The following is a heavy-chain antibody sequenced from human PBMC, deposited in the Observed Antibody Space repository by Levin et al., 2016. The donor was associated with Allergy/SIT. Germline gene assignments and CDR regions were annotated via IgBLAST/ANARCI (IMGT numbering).Heavy chain of an antibody. CDR3: AREQDISTGFYLHHYYYGMDV. Sequence: VRQAPGKGLEWVSHISTTSSTIYYADSVKGRFTISRDNAKNSLFLQMHSLRAEDTAVYFCAREQDISTGFYLHHYYYGMDVWGQGTTVTVSS. V-gene: IGHV3-48*01. D-gene: IGHD3-9*01. J-gene: IGHJ6*02. CDR2: ISTTSSTI.